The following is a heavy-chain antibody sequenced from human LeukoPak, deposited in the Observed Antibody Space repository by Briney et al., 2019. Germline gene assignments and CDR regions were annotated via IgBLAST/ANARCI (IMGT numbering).Heavy chain of an antibody. D-gene: IGHD1-14*01. V-gene: IGHV3-30*03. Sequence: GGSLRLSCAASGLTFCSYGMHWVRQAPGKGLEWVAVISYDGSNKYYADSVKGRFTISRDNSKNTLYLQMNSLRAEDTAVYYCARAPEGYFDYWGPGTLVTVSS. CDR2: ISYDGSNK. CDR3: ARAPEGYFDY. CDR1: GLTFCSYG. J-gene: IGHJ4*02.